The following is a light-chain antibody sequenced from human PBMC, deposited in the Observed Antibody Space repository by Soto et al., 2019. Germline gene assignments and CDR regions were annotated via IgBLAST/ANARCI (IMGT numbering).Light chain of an antibody. CDR2: GAS. J-gene: IGKJ1*01. Sequence: EIVLTQSPGSLSLSPGHRATLSCRASQSVDTTFFAWYQKKPGQAPRLLIYGASKRAAGIPGRFSGGGSATDFTLIISRLEAEVFAVYYCQQYMSSVTFGQGTKVEIK. CDR3: QQYMSSVT. CDR1: QSVDTTF. V-gene: IGKV3-20*01.